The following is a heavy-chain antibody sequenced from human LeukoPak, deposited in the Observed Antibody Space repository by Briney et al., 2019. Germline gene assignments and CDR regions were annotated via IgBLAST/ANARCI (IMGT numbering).Heavy chain of an antibody. CDR1: EFTFSSYS. CDR2: FSRSSSTI. D-gene: IGHD3-3*01. Sequence: GGSLRLSCAASEFTFSSYSMKWVRQAPGEGVEWVSYFSRSSSTIYYADSVKGRFTISRDNAKSSLYLQMNSRRDEDTAVYYCARVIQTSDFWSGYSYCFDYWGQGTLVTVSS. V-gene: IGHV3-48*02. CDR3: ARVIQTSDFWSGYSYCFDY. J-gene: IGHJ4*02.